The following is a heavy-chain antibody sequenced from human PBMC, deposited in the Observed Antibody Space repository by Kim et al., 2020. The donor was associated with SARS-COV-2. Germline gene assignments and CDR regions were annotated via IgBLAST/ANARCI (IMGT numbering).Heavy chain of an antibody. CDR3: ARGRGFLSIAGAFDI. J-gene: IGHJ3*02. V-gene: IGHV4-34*01. Sequence: PSLKRRVTISVATSKNQFSLKLSSVTAADTAVYYCARGRGFLSIAGAFDIWGQGTMVTVSS. D-gene: IGHD3-3*02.